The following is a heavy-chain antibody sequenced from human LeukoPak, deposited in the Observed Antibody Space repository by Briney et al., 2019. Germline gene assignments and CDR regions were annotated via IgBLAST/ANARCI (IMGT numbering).Heavy chain of an antibody. Sequence: GGSLRLSCAASGFTFTNYAMHWVRQAPGKGLEWVSVLYSDGNTKYADSVQGRFTISRDNSKNTLYLEMNSLSPDDTAVYYCARGVEPLAANTLAYWGQGTLVTVSS. CDR2: LYSDGNT. V-gene: IGHV3-53*01. J-gene: IGHJ4*02. D-gene: IGHD1-14*01. CDR3: ARGVEPLAANTLAY. CDR1: GFTFTNYA.